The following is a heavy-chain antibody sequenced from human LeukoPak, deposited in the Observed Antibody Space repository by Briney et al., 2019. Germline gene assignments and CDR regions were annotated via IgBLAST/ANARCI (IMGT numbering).Heavy chain of an antibody. D-gene: IGHD5-24*01. Sequence: PGGSLRLSCAASGLTFNKAWMGWVRQAPGKGLENIGRIKSKTDGGTTDYAAPVKGRFTISRDDSKNTLYLQMNSLKSEDTAVYYCARGTARMVEIATIISFEYWGQGTLVTVSS. CDR1: GLTFNKAW. CDR3: ARGTARMVEIATIISFEY. J-gene: IGHJ4*02. CDR2: IKSKTDGGTT. V-gene: IGHV3-15*01.